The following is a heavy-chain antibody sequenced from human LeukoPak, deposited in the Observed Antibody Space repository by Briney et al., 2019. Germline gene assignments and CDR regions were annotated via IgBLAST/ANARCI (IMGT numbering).Heavy chain of an antibody. CDR1: GFTFSSYA. CDR3: AKDFGSGMDNWFDP. D-gene: IGHD3-10*01. V-gene: IGHV3-23*01. CDR2: ISSSGGST. Sequence: GGSLRLSCAASGFTFSSYAMSWVRQAPGKGLEWVSAISSSGGSTYYADSVKGRFTISRDNSKNTLYLQMNSLRAEDTAVYYCAKDFGSGMDNWFDPWGQGTLVTVSS. J-gene: IGHJ5*02.